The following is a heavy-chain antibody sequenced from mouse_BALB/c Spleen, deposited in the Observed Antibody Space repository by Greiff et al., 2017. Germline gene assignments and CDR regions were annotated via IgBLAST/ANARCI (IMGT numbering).Heavy chain of an antibody. CDR2: ISSGGGST. J-gene: IGHJ2*01. CDR1: GFAFSSYD. CDR3: ARLDY. V-gene: IGHV5-12-1*01. Sequence: EVHLVESGGGLVKPGGSLKLSCAASGFAFSSYDMSWVRQTPEKRLEWVAYISSGGGSTYYPDTVKGRFTISRDKAKNTLYLQMSSLKSEDTAMYCCARLDYWGQGTTLTVSS.